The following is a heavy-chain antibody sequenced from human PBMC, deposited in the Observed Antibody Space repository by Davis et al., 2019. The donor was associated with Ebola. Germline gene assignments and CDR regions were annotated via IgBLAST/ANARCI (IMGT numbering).Heavy chain of an antibody. J-gene: IGHJ4*02. CDR1: GFTFSSYA. V-gene: IGHV3-30-3*01. CDR2: ISYDGSNK. Sequence: GESLKISCAASGFTFSSYAMHWVRQAPGKGLEWVAVISYDGSNKYYADSVKGRFTISRDNSKNTLYLQMNSLRAEDTAVYYCARDGKTPMYYYDSSGYAFDYWGQGTLVTVSS. D-gene: IGHD3-22*01. CDR3: ARDGKTPMYYYDSSGYAFDY.